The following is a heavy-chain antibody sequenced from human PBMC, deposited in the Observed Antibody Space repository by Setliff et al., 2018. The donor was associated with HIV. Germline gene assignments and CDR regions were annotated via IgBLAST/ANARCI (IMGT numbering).Heavy chain of an antibody. CDR1: GGSTSSYY. V-gene: IGHV4-59*01. CDR3: ARDPGGLYCRSTTCQGGCFDP. D-gene: IGHD2-2*01. J-gene: IGHJ5*02. Sequence: PSETLSLTCTVSGGSTSSYYWSWIRQPPGKGLEWIGSLYYSGSTDYSPSLKSRVSISVDTSKNQLSLKLNSLTAADTAVYYCARDPGGLYCRSTTCQGGCFDPWGQGTLVTVSS. CDR2: LYYSGST.